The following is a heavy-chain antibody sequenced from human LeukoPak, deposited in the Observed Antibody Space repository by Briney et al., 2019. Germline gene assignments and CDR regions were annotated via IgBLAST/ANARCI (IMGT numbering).Heavy chain of an antibody. CDR3: ARVISHYYYYYYMDV. D-gene: IGHD2-21*01. CDR2: IYPGDSDT. Sequence: GESLKISCKGSGYSFTSYWIGWVRQMPGKGLERMGIIYPGDSDTRYSPSFQGQVTISADKSISTAYLQWSSLKASDTAMYYCARVISHYYYYYYMDVWGKGTTVTISS. CDR1: GYSFTSYW. V-gene: IGHV5-51*01. J-gene: IGHJ6*03.